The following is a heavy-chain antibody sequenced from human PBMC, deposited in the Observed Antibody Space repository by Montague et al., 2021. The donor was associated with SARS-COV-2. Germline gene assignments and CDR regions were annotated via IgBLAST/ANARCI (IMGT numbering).Heavy chain of an antibody. CDR3: ARATLYMDV. J-gene: IGHJ6*03. CDR2: IKLDGSEE. V-gene: IGHV3-7*01. CDR1: GFIFGDYW. Sequence: SLRLSCAASGFIFGDYWMSWVRQAPGKGLEWVANIKLDGSEEYYMDSVKGRFTVSRDSARNSLYLQMNSLRVEDTAVYYCARATLYMDVWGEGTTVAVSS.